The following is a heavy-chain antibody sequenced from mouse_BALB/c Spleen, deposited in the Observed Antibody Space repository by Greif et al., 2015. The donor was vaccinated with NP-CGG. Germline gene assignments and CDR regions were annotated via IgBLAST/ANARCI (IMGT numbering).Heavy chain of an antibody. CDR3: ARSFSRGAMDY. J-gene: IGHJ4*01. CDR2: INPSSGYT. Sequence: QVQLKQSGAELARPGASVKMSCKASGYTFTSYTMHWVKQRPGQGQEWIGYINPSSGYTNYNQKFKDKATLTADKSSSTAYMQLSSLTSEDSAVYYCARSFSRGAMDYWGQGTSVTVSS. CDR1: GYTFTSYT. V-gene: IGHV1-4*01.